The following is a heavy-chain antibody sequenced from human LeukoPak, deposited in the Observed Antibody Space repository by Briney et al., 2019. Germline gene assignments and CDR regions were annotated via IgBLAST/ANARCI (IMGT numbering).Heavy chain of an antibody. D-gene: IGHD6-19*01. Sequence: GESLKISCKGSGYSFSDYWIGWVRQMPGKGLEWMGIIYPDDSDTRYGPSFQGQVTISADKSISTAYLQWSSLEVSDTAMYYCARLALGSSGWFYWGQGTLVTVSS. J-gene: IGHJ4*02. CDR3: ARLALGSSGWFY. V-gene: IGHV5-51*01. CDR2: IYPDDSDT. CDR1: GYSFSDYW.